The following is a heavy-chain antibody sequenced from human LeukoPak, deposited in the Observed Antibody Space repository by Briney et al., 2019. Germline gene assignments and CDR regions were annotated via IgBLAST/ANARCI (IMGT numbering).Heavy chain of an antibody. CDR2: IYYSGST. J-gene: IGHJ5*02. Sequence: SGTLSLTCTVSGGSFTDYNWSWIRQPPGKGLERIGYIYYSGSTNYNPSLKSRVTISVHTSKIQFSLKLSSVTAADTAVYYCARLTCYSSECWFDPWGQGTLVTVSS. D-gene: IGHD3-9*01. V-gene: IGHV4-59*01. CDR1: GGSFTDYN. CDR3: ARLTCYSSECWFDP.